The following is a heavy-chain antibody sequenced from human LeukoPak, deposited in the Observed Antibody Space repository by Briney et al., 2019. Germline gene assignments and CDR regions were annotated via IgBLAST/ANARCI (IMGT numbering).Heavy chain of an antibody. CDR3: AKVRGTYSSGYFFDY. V-gene: IGHV3-9*01. J-gene: IGHJ4*02. CDR2: ISWNSGYI. Sequence: PGRSLRLSCAASGFTFDNYAMHWVRQAPGKGLEWLSIISWNSGYIGYADSVKGRFTISRDKAKKSLDLQMNSLRAEDTAFYYCAKVRGTYSSGYFFDYWGQGTLVTVSS. D-gene: IGHD6-19*01. CDR1: GFTFDNYA.